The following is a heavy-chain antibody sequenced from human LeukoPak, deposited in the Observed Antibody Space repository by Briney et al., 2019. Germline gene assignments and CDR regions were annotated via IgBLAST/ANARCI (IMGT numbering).Heavy chain of an antibody. Sequence: SETLSLTCAVYGGSFSGYYWSWIRQPPGKGLEWIGEINHSGSTNYNPSLKSRVTISVDTSKNQFSLKLSSVTAADTAVYYCARVAVVVTAIVFDYWGQGILVTVSS. J-gene: IGHJ4*02. D-gene: IGHD2-21*02. V-gene: IGHV4-34*01. CDR1: GGSFSGYY. CDR2: INHSGST. CDR3: ARVAVVVTAIVFDY.